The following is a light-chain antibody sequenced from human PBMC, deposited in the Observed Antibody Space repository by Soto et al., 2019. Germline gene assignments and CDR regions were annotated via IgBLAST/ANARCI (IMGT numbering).Light chain of an antibody. J-gene: IGLJ1*01. CDR1: SSNVGSNA. V-gene: IGLV1-44*01. Sequence: QSALTQPPSASESPGQRVTISCSGSSSNVGSNAVNWYQQLPGTAPTLLIYSNNERLSGVPDRFSGSKSGPSASLAISGLQSEDEADYYCATWDDSLNGYVFGTGTKVTVL. CDR3: ATWDDSLNGYV. CDR2: SNN.